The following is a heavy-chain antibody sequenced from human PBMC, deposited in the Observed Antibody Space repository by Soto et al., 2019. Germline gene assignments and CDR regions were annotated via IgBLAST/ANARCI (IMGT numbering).Heavy chain of an antibody. CDR2: IYHSGTT. Sequence: TPYLTGAVSGCSLSSDDYSWSWPRQPPGKGLEWIGYIYHSGTTYSSPSLKGRVTISADTSETQFSLKLNSVSAADTAVYYCARGPSGDKVDYWGQGIQVTVSS. CDR1: GCSLSSDDYS. V-gene: IGHV4-30-2*05. CDR3: ARGPSGDKVDY. D-gene: IGHD7-27*01. J-gene: IGHJ4*02.